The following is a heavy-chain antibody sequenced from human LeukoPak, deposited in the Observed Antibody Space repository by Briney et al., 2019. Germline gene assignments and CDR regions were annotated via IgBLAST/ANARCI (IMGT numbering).Heavy chain of an antibody. CDR3: AREPLTLARSYWYFDL. Sequence: PGGSLRLSCADSGFAFSSYWMHWVRQAPGKGLVWVSRLNSDGSSTSYADSVKGRFTISRDNAKNTLYLQMNSLRAEDTAVYYCAREPLTLARSYWYFDLWGRGTLVTVSS. CDR2: LNSDGSST. CDR1: GFAFSSYW. V-gene: IGHV3-74*01. J-gene: IGHJ2*01.